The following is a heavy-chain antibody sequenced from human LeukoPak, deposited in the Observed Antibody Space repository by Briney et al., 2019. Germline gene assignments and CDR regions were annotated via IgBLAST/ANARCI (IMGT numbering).Heavy chain of an antibody. J-gene: IGHJ4*02. Sequence: SETLSLTCTVSGYSISSGYSWSWIRQPPGKGLEWIGEIRHSGSTNYNPSLKSRVTISVDTSKNQFSLKLSSVTAADTAVYYCARGSLWFGELRYWGQGPLVTVSS. CDR2: IRHSGST. D-gene: IGHD3-10*01. CDR3: ARGSLWFGELRY. V-gene: IGHV4-38-2*02. CDR1: GYSISSGYS.